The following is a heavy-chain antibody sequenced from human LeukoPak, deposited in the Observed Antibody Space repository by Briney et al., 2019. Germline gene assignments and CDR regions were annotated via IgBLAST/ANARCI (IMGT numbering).Heavy chain of an antibody. CDR3: AKSSSWTYHYLDY. CDR1: EFTFSSYA. D-gene: IGHD6-13*01. Sequence: QAGGSLRLSCAASEFTFSSYAMSWVRQAPGKGLEWVSAIRGSGGSTYYADSVKGRFAISRDNSMNTLSLQMNSLRAEDTALYYCAKSSSWTYHYLDYWGQGALVTVSS. V-gene: IGHV3-23*01. CDR2: IRGSGGST. J-gene: IGHJ4*02.